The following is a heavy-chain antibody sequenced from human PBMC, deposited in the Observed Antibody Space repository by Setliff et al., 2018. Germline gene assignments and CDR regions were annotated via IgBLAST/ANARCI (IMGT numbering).Heavy chain of an antibody. J-gene: IGHJ4*02. CDR1: GFTFSNYA. D-gene: IGHD2-2*02. CDR3: ATGDDTECYSSFDY. CDR2: ISGSASST. V-gene: IGHV3-23*01. Sequence: GGSLRLSCAASGFTFSNYAMGWVRQAPGEGLEWVSSISGSASSTYYADSVKGRFTISRDNSKNTLFLQMLSLRVEDTAVYYCATGDDTECYSSFDYWGQGALVTV.